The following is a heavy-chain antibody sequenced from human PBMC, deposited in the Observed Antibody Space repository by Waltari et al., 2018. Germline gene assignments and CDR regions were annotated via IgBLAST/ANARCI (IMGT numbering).Heavy chain of an antibody. D-gene: IGHD1-26*01. CDR1: GGSFSGFY. CDR2: INHSGST. CDR3: ARADRGPRFTSGSSATPDWGP. J-gene: IGHJ5*02. V-gene: IGHV4-34*01. Sequence: QVQLQQWGAGLLKPSETLSLTCAVYGGSFSGFYWNWIRQPPGRGLEWIGEINHSGSTNVNPSRKSRVTIALETSRNHFSLKLSSVTAADTAVYYCARADRGPRFTSGSSATPDWGPWGQGTLVTVSS.